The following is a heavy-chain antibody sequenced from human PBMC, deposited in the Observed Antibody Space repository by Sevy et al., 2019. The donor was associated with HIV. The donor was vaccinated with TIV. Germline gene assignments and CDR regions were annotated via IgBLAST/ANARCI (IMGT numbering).Heavy chain of an antibody. CDR3: AKGQQLITQSGSYFYYGMNV. CDR2: ISWNGADI. J-gene: IGHJ6*02. CDR1: NLTFEDYA. V-gene: IGHV3-9*01. D-gene: IGHD6-13*01. Sequence: GGSLRLSCAASNLTFEDYAMHWVRRAPGKGLELVSGISWNGADIGFAASVKCRFTISRDNAKSSVYPQINSLTPEDTGVYYCAKGQQLITQSGSYFYYGMNVWGQGTTVTVSS.